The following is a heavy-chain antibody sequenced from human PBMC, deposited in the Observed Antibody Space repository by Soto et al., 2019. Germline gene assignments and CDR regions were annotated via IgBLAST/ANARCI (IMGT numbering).Heavy chain of an antibody. J-gene: IGHJ6*02. V-gene: IGHV3-21*01. CDR2: ISSSSSYI. D-gene: IGHD3-3*01. CDR3: ARVLPPGTIFGVVINGWFPTPDYGMDV. Sequence: GGSLRLSCAASGFTFSSYSMNWVRQAPGKGLEWVSSISSSSSYIYYADSVKGRFTISRDNAKNSLYLQMNSLRAEDTAVYYCARVLPPGTIFGVVINGWFPTPDYGMDVWGQGTTVTVSS. CDR1: GFTFSSYS.